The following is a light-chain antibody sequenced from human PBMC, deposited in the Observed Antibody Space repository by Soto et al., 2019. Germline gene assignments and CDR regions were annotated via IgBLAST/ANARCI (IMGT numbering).Light chain of an antibody. Sequence: DSQLTQSPSFLSASVGDRVTITCRASQGISSYLAWYQQKPGKAPKLLIYAASTLQSGVPSRFSGSGSGTEFTLTISSLQPEDFATYDCQQLNSYPITFGQGTRLEI. J-gene: IGKJ5*01. CDR2: AAS. CDR1: QGISSY. V-gene: IGKV1-9*01. CDR3: QQLNSYPIT.